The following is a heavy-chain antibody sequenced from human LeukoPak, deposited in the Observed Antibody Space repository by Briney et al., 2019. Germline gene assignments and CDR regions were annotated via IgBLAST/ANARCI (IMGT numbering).Heavy chain of an antibody. CDR1: GFTFDDYG. J-gene: IGHJ4*02. D-gene: IGHD4-17*01. CDR3: ARFNGDYYRIDY. CDR2: INWNGGST. V-gene: IGHV3-20*04. Sequence: GGSLRLSCAASGFTFDDYGMSWVRQAPGKGLEWVSGINWNGGSTGYADSVKGRFTISRDNAKNSLYLQMNSLGAGDTALYYCARFNGDYYRIDYWGQGTLVTVSS.